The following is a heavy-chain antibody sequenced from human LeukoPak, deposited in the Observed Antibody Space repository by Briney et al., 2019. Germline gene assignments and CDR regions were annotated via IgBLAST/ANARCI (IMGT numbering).Heavy chain of an antibody. CDR1: GFTFSSYS. D-gene: IGHD3-22*01. J-gene: IGHJ4*02. Sequence: GGSLRLSCAASGFTFSSYSMNWVRQAPGKGLEWVSYISSSSGAILYADSVKGRFTISRDNAKNSLYLQMNSLRAEDTAVYYCARDAGYYYDVYYFDYWGQGTQVTVSS. CDR2: ISSSSGAI. CDR3: ARDAGYYYDVYYFDY. V-gene: IGHV3-48*01.